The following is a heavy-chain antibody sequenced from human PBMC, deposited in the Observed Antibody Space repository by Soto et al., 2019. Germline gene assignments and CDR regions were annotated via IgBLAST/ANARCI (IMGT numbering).Heavy chain of an antibody. CDR1: GGSISSSSSY. V-gene: IGHV4-39*01. CDR2: IYYSGST. Sequence: SETLSLTCTVSGGSISSSSSYWGWIRQPPGKGLEWIGSIYYSGSTYYNPSLKSRVTISVDTSKNQFALKLSSVTAADTAVYYCARHPRPHRFDPWGQGTLVTVSS. CDR3: ARHPRPHRFDP. J-gene: IGHJ5*02.